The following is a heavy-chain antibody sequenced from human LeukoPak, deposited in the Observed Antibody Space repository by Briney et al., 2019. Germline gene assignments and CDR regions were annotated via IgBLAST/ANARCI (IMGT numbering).Heavy chain of an antibody. D-gene: IGHD1-26*01. V-gene: IGHV4-59*08. J-gene: IGHJ4*02. CDR1: GRSINHFY. CDR2: IYYSGST. Sequence: SETLSLTCTVSGRSINHFYWRWLRQPPGGGLEWIGYIYYSGSTNYNPSLKSRVTISVDTSKNQFSLKLSSVTAADTAVYYCGRHRFSGRYYGIDYWGQGTLVTVSS. CDR3: GRHRFSGRYYGIDY.